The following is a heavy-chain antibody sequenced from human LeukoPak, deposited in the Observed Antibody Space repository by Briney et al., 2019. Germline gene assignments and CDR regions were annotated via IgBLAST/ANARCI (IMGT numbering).Heavy chain of an antibody. J-gene: IGHJ4*02. Sequence: ASVKVSCKASGYTFTSYGISWVRQAPGQGLEWMGWISAYNGNTNYAQKLQGRVTMTTDTSTSTAYMELRSLTSDDTAVYYCARKLYDSSRYGQTYYFDNWGQGTLVTVSS. V-gene: IGHV1-18*01. D-gene: IGHD3-22*01. CDR1: GYTFTSYG. CDR3: ARKLYDSSRYGQTYYFDN. CDR2: ISAYNGNT.